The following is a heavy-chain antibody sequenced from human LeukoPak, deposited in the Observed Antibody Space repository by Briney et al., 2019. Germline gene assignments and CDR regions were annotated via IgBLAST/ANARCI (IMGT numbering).Heavy chain of an antibody. Sequence: ASVKVSCKASGYTFTSYGISWVRQAPGQGLEWMGWISAYNGNTNYAQKLQGRVTMTTDTSPSTAYMELRSLRSDDTAVYYCARALYVGNGGHAFDYWGQGTLVTVSS. V-gene: IGHV1-18*01. CDR3: ARALYVGNGGHAFDY. J-gene: IGHJ4*02. CDR2: ISAYNGNT. D-gene: IGHD2-8*01. CDR1: GYTFTSYG.